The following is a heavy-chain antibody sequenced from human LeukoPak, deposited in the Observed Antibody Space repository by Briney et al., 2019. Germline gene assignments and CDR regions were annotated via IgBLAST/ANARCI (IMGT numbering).Heavy chain of an antibody. J-gene: IGHJ4*02. CDR1: GFTFSSYE. Sequence: GGSLRLSCAASGFTFSSYEMNWVRQAPGKGLEWVSYISSSGSTIYYADSVKGRFTISRDNAKNSLYLQMNSLRAEDTAVYYCARGHNYGDYDYWGQGTQVTVSS. V-gene: IGHV3-48*03. CDR3: ARGHNYGDYDY. CDR2: ISSSGSTI. D-gene: IGHD4-17*01.